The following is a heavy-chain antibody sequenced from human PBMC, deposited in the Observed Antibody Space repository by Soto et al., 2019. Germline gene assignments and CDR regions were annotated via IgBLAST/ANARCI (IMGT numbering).Heavy chain of an antibody. CDR1: GYTFTGYY. J-gene: IGHJ4*02. V-gene: IGHV1-2*04. D-gene: IGHD2-2*01. CDR2: INPNSGGT. CDR3: ASGSSTSCYHFSSCSESYPYYFDY. Sequence: ASVKVSCKASGYTFTGYYMHWVRQAPGQGLEWMGWINPNSGGTNYAQKFQGWVTMTRDTSISTAYMELSRLRSDDTAVYYCASGSSTSCYHFSSCSESYPYYFDYWGQGTLVTVSS.